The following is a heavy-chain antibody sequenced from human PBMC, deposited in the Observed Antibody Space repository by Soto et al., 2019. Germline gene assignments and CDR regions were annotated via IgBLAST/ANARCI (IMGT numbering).Heavy chain of an antibody. CDR2: IYYSGST. Sequence: SETKSLTSTVSGGYSSSGGYYWSWISQHPGKGLEWIGYIYYSGSTYYDPSLKSRVTISVDTSKNQFSLKLSSVTAADTSVYYCAREVIAGRKLDYWGQGTLVTVS. D-gene: IGHD4-4*01. V-gene: IGHV4-31*03. CDR1: GGYSSSGGYY. J-gene: IGHJ4*02. CDR3: AREVIAGRKLDY.